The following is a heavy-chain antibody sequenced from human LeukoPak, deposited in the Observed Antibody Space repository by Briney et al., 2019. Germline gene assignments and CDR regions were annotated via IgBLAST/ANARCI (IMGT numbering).Heavy chain of an antibody. Sequence: SETLSLTCTVSGGSTSSGGYYWSWIRQPPGKGLEWIGYIYHSGSTYYNPSLKSRVTISVDRSKNQFSLKLSSVTAADTAVYYCARGPYRGCSSTSCCSAEYFQHWGQGTLVTVSS. D-gene: IGHD2-2*01. CDR1: GGSTSSGGYY. CDR3: ARGPYRGCSSTSCCSAEYFQH. CDR2: IYHSGST. J-gene: IGHJ1*01. V-gene: IGHV4-30-2*01.